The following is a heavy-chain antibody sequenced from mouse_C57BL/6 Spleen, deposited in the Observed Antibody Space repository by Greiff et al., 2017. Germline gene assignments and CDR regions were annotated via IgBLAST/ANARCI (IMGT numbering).Heavy chain of an antibody. CDR3: ARGLISTVGFDY. V-gene: IGHV1-55*01. Sequence: QVQLQQPGAELVKPGASVKMSCKASGYTFTSYWITWVKQRPGQGLEWIGDIYPGSGSTNYNEKFKSKATLTVDTSSSTAYMQLSSRTSEDSAVYYCARGLISTVGFDYWGQGTTLTVSS. CDR2: IYPGSGST. CDR1: GYTFTSYW. D-gene: IGHD1-1*01. J-gene: IGHJ2*01.